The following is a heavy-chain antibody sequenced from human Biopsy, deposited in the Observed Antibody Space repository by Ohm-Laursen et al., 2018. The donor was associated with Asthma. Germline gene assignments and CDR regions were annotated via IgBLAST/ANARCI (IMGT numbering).Heavy chain of an antibody. CDR2: IYSGGTS. CDR3: AKGDSSNWSHYYFDY. Sequence: SLRLSCSASGFAVSRDHMFWVRQAPGKGLEWVSVIYSGGTSHTADSVRGRFTISRDYSKDTLYLQMHSLRAEDTAVYYCAKGDSSNWSHYYFDYWGQGTLVTVSS. CDR1: GFAVSRDH. J-gene: IGHJ4*02. D-gene: IGHD3-22*01. V-gene: IGHV3-53*01.